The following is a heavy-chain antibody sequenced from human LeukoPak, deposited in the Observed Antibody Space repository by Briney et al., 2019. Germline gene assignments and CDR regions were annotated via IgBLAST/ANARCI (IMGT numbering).Heavy chain of an antibody. Sequence: ASVKVSCKASGGTFIIYAISWVRQAPGQGFEWMGRIIPILGIANYAQKFQGRVTITADKSTSTAYMELSSLRSEDTAVYYCARDPDAGRSNWGQGTLVTVSS. V-gene: IGHV1-69*04. CDR3: ARDPDAGRSN. CDR1: GGTFIIYA. J-gene: IGHJ4*02. D-gene: IGHD1-14*01. CDR2: IIPILGIA.